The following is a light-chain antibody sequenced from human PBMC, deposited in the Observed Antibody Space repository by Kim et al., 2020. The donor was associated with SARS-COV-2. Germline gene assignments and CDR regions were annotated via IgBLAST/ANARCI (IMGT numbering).Light chain of an antibody. Sequence: DIQMTQSPSSLSASVGDRVTITCRASQNIGNSLHWYQQNPDNAPKLLVYAASSLQSGVPSRFSGSGSGTDFTLTISSLQPEDFATYFCQQSYADSVTFGQGTKVDIK. CDR1: QNIGNS. CDR2: AAS. V-gene: IGKV1-39*01. J-gene: IGKJ1*01. CDR3: QQSYADSVT.